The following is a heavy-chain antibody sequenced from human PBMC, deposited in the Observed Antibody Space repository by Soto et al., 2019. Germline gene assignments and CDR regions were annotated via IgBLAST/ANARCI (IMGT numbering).Heavy chain of an antibody. CDR2: INPSGGST. D-gene: IGHD4-17*01. J-gene: IGHJ6*02. CDR1: GYTFTSYY. Sequence: ASVKVSCKASGYTFTSYYTHWVRQAPGEGLEWMGIINPSGGSTSYAQKFQGRVTMTRDTSTSTVYMELSSLRSEDTAVYYCARSTTVVTYSYYYYGMDVWGQGTTVTVSS. CDR3: ARSTTVVTYSYYYYGMDV. V-gene: IGHV1-46*01.